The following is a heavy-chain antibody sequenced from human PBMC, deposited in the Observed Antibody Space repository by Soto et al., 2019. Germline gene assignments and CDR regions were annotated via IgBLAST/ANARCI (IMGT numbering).Heavy chain of an antibody. CDR2: ISYDGSNK. Sequence: GGSLRLSCAASGFTFSSYAMHWVRQAPGKGLEWVAVISYDGSNKYYADSVKGRFAISRDNSKNTLYLQMNSLRAEDTAVYYCARGAVPAAYYYYGMDVWGQGTTVTVSS. J-gene: IGHJ6*02. CDR1: GFTFSSYA. CDR3: ARGAVPAAYYYYGMDV. V-gene: IGHV3-30*09. D-gene: IGHD2-2*01.